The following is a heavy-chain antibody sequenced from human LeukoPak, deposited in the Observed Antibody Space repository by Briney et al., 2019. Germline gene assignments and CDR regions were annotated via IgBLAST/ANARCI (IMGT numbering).Heavy chain of an antibody. CDR1: GFTFTTSA. CDR2: IVVGSGNT. CDR3: AADDLLFVS. D-gene: IGHD2-21*01. J-gene: IGHJ5*01. Sequence: ASVKVSCKASGFTFTTSAVQWVRQARGQRLEWIGWIVVGSGNTNYAQKFQERVTITRDMSTSTVNLELTSLSPEDTAVYYCAADDLLFVSWGQGTLVTVSS. V-gene: IGHV1-58*01.